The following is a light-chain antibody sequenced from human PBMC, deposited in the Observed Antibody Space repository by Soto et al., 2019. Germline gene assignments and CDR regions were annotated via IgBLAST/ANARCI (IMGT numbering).Light chain of an antibody. V-gene: IGKV1-39*01. Sequence: DIQMTQSPSSLSASVGDRVTITCRASQTVSRSLNWYQQISGRAPVLLIYGASSLQSGVPSRFSGSGSGTDFTLTIIILHPEDFATYYCQQSYHTPQTFGQGTKVEI. CDR3: QQSYHTPQT. CDR1: QTVSRS. J-gene: IGKJ1*01. CDR2: GAS.